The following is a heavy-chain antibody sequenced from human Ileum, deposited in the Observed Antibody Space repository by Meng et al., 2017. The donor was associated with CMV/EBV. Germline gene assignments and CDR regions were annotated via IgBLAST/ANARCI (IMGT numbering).Heavy chain of an antibody. CDR3: ASRDYYDYTLDV. V-gene: IGHV3-48*03. CDR1: GFIFSNYE. CDR2: VTSTGSTT. Sequence: GGSLRLSCAASGFIFSNYEMNWVRQAPGKGLEWVSYVTSTGSTTYYAHSVRGRFTISRDNAKNSMYLEMNSLRAEDTAVYYCASRDYYDYTLDVWGQGTKVTVSS. J-gene: IGHJ6*02.